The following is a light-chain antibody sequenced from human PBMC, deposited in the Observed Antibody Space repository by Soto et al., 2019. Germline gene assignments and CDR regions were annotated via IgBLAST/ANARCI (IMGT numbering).Light chain of an antibody. J-gene: IGKJ4*01. Sequence: DIVMTQSPDSLAVSLGERATINCKSSQSVLYSSNNKNYLAWYQQKPGQPPKLLIYWASTRESGVPDRFSGSGSGTDFTLTISSLQAEDVAVYYCQQYYSTTPHTFGGGTKVEIK. CDR2: WAS. V-gene: IGKV4-1*01. CDR1: QSVLYSSNNKNY. CDR3: QQYYSTTPHT.